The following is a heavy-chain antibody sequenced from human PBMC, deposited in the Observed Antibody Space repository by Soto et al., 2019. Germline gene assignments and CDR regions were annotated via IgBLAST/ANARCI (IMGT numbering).Heavy chain of an antibody. D-gene: IGHD2-15*01. CDR3: ARGDCVGGSCYSLAGSFYYYMDV. CDR1: GFTFSNYC. V-gene: IGHV3-74*01. Sequence: EVKLVESGGGLVQPGGSLRLSCAASGFTFSNYCMYWVRQAPGQGLVWVSRINSDGSVSRYADSVKGRLTISRDNVKNTLYLQMNSLRVEDTAVYYCARGDCVGGSCYSLAGSFYYYMDVWGKGTTVTVFS. CDR2: INSDGSVS. J-gene: IGHJ6*03.